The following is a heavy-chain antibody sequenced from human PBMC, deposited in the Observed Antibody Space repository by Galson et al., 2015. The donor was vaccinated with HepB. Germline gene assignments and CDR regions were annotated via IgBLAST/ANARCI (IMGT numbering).Heavy chain of an antibody. J-gene: IGHJ6*02. CDR3: ARESSTTVTMSYYGMDV. CDR1: GFTFSSYS. CDR2: ISSSSSSYI. Sequence: SLRLSCAASGFTFSSYSMNWVRQAPGKGLEWVSSISSSSSSYIYYADSVKGRFTISRDNAKNSLYLQMNSLRAEDTAVYYCARESSTTVTMSYYGMDVWGQGTTVTVSS. V-gene: IGHV3-21*01. D-gene: IGHD4-17*01.